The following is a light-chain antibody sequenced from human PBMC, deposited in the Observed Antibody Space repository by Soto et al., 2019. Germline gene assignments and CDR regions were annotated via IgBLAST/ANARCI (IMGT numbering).Light chain of an antibody. CDR2: AAS. V-gene: IGKV1-39*01. Sequence: DVQMTQSPSSLSASVGDSLTLTCRASQTVTSYLNWYQQKPGKAPKLLIYAASTLQSGVPSRFSGSGSGTEFTLTIISLQPEDFATYYCQQCYMGWTFGQGTKVDIK. CDR3: QQCYMGWT. J-gene: IGKJ1*01. CDR1: QTVTSY.